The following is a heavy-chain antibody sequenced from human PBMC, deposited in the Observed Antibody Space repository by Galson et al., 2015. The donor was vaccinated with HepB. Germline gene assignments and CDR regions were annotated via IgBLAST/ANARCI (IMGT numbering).Heavy chain of an antibody. Sequence: ETLSLTCSVSGGSVSSSGYYWGWIRQPPGKGLEWIATISYSGSTYYNPSLKSRVTISVDTSKNQFSLMLSSLTAADTAVFYCARYVGSGKYFDYWGQGTLVTVSS. CDR2: ISYSGST. CDR1: GGSVSSSGYY. J-gene: IGHJ4*02. D-gene: IGHD3-10*01. V-gene: IGHV4-39*07. CDR3: ARYVGSGKYFDY.